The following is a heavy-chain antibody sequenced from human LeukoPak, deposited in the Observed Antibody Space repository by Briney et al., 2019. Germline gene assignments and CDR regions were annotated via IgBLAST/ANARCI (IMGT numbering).Heavy chain of an antibody. V-gene: IGHV4-34*01. CDR1: GGPFNDYF. CDR2: FNEIVRT. Sequence: SETLAFTGAVYGGPFNDYFWSWIGQPPGKGLDWIGEFNEIVRTNYNPSLKSRVSISVDTSKNQFSLKLTSVTAADTAVYYCARVLPPVRARAFISMIRGATTGPYNWFHPWGQGTLVTVSS. J-gene: IGHJ5*02. D-gene: IGHD3-10*01. CDR3: ARVLPPVRARAFISMIRGATTGPYNWFHP.